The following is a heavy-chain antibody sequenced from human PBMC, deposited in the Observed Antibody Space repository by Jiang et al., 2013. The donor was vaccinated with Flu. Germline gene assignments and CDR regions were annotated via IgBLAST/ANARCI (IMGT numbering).Heavy chain of an antibody. CDR2: IYYTGST. CDR1: GGSISNYY. J-gene: IGHJ4*02. Sequence: GPGLVKASETLSLTCTVSGGSISNYYWSWIRQPPGKGLEWIGYIYYTGSTNYNPSLKGRVTISVDTSKNHFSLKLSSVTAADTAVYYCAREGDYGSGIRHWGQGTLVTVSS. D-gene: IGHD3-10*01. V-gene: IGHV4-59*01. CDR3: AREGDYGSGIRH.